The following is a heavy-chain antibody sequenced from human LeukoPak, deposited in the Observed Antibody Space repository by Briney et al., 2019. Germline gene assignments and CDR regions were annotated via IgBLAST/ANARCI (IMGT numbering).Heavy chain of an antibody. CDR3: AGDGDYYGSGSYNWFDP. Sequence: GASVKVSCKASGGTFSSYAISWVRQAPGQGLEWMGGIIPIFGTANYAQKFQGRVTITADESTSTAYMELSSLRSEDTAVYYCAGDGDYYGSGSYNWFDPWGQGTLVTVSS. V-gene: IGHV1-69*13. D-gene: IGHD3-10*01. CDR2: IIPIFGTA. CDR1: GGTFSSYA. J-gene: IGHJ5*02.